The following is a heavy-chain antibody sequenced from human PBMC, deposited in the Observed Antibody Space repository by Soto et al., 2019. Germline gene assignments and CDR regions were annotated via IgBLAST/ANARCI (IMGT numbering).Heavy chain of an antibody. D-gene: IGHD3-10*01. CDR2: TYYRSKWYN. Sequence: SQTLSLTCAISGDSVSSNSAAWNWIRQSPSRGLEWLGRTYYRSKWYNDYAVSVKSRITINPDTSKNQFSLQLNSVTPEDTAVYYCARAALWFWESDSYYYMDVLGKGTTVTVSS. V-gene: IGHV6-1*01. CDR1: GDSVSSNSAA. CDR3: ARAALWFWESDSYYYMDV. J-gene: IGHJ6*03.